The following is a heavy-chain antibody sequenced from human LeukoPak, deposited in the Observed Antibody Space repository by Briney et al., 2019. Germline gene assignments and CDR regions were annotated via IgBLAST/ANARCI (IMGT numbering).Heavy chain of an antibody. J-gene: IGHJ4*02. CDR3: ARHAHSYYYDSSGSADY. CDR1: GYSFTNYW. V-gene: IGHV5-51*01. D-gene: IGHD3-22*01. CDR2: LYPGDSNI. Sequence: GKSLKISCKGSGYSFTNYWIGWVRQMPGKGLEWMGILYPGDSNIRYSPSFQGHVTISADKSISTAYLQWSSLKASDTAMYYCARHAHSYYYDSSGSADYWGQGTLVTVSS.